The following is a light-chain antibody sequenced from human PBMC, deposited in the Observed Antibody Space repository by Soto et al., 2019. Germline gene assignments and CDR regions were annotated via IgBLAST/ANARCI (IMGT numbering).Light chain of an antibody. CDR3: SSYTSSSTYV. V-gene: IGLV2-14*01. Sequence: QSALTQPASVSGSPGQSITISCTGTSSDAGGYYYVSWSQQHPGKAPQLMIYEVSNRPSGVSNRFSGSKSGNTASLTISGLQAEDEADYYCSSYTSSSTYVFGTGTKVTVL. CDR2: EVS. CDR1: SSDAGGYYY. J-gene: IGLJ1*01.